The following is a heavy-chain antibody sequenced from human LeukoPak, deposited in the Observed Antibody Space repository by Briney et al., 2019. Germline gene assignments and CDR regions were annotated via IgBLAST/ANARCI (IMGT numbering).Heavy chain of an antibody. CDR2: MKYDGSEI. CDR1: GFTFSDYS. J-gene: IGHJ4*02. CDR3: AREGTITAYNFDY. V-gene: IGHV3-7*05. Sequence: GGSLRLSCAASGFTFSDYSMNWVRQAPGKGLEWVANMKYDGSEIYYVDSVKGRFTISRDNAKSSVYLQMNSLRAEDTAVYYCAREGTITAYNFDYWGQGTLVTVSS. D-gene: IGHD5-12*01.